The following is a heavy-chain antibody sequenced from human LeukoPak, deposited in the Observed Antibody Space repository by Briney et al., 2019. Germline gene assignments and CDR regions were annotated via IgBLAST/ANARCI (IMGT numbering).Heavy chain of an antibody. CDR2: AYYRSSWYN. Sequence: SQTLSLTCAISGDSVSSNSGAWNWMRQSPSRGLEGLGRAYYRSSWYNDYAVSVKSRIIINPDTSKNHFSLQLNSVTPEDTAVYYCARGTGVFDYWGQGTLVTVSS. J-gene: IGHJ4*02. CDR3: ARGTGVFDY. V-gene: IGHV6-1*01. D-gene: IGHD7-27*01. CDR1: GDSVSSNSGA.